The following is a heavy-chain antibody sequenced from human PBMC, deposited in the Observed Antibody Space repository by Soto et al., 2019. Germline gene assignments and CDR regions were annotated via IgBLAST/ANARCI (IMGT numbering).Heavy chain of an antibody. CDR2: IYYSGST. CDR1: GGSISSYY. CDR3: ARGYSSGWSHYYMDV. J-gene: IGHJ6*03. D-gene: IGHD6-19*01. Sequence: PSETLSLTCTVSGGSISSYYWSWIRQPPGKGLEWLGYIYYSGSTNYNPSLKSRVTISVDTSKNQFSLKLSSVTAADTAVYYCARGYSSGWSHYYMDVSGKAPTVTVS. V-gene: IGHV4-59*01.